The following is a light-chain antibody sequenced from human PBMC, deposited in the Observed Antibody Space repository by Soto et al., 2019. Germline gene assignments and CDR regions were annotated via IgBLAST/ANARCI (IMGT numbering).Light chain of an antibody. CDR1: SSDVGGYNY. V-gene: IGLV2-8*01. J-gene: IGLJ2*01. Sequence: QSVLTQPPSASGSPGQSVTISCTGTSSDVGGYNYVSWYQQHPGKVPKLMIYEVTKRPSGVPVRFSGSKSGNTASLTVSGLQAEDEADYYCSSYAGSNNLVVFGGGTKLTVL. CDR3: SSYAGSNNLVV. CDR2: EVT.